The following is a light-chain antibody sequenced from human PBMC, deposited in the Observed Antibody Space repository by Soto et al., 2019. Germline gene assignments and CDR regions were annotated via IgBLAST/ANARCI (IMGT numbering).Light chain of an antibody. Sequence: DIQLTQSPSSLSSSLGDRVTITCRASQNINIYLNWYQHKPGKAPNLLIYGASSLQSGVPSRFSGSGSGTEFTRTISSLQPEDFATYYCQQSYTTPVRITFGQGTRLEIK. J-gene: IGKJ5*01. CDR2: GAS. CDR1: QNINIY. V-gene: IGKV1-39*01. CDR3: QQSYTTPVRIT.